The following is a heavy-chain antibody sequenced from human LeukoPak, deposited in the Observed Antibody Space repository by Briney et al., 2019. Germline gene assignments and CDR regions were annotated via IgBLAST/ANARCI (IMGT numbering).Heavy chain of an antibody. CDR2: ISGSGGST. CDR1: GFTFSSYA. J-gene: IGHJ6*02. V-gene: IGHV3-23*01. CDR3: AKDVPEQWLATYYYYGMDV. D-gene: IGHD6-19*01. Sequence: AGGSLRLSCAASGFTFSSYAMSWVRQAPGKGLEWVSAISGSGGSTYYADSVKGRFTISRDNSKNTLYLQMNSLRAEDTAVYYCAKDVPEQWLATYYYYGMDVWGQGTTVTVSS.